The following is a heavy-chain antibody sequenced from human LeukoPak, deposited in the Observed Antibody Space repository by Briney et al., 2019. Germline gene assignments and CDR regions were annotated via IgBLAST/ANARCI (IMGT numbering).Heavy chain of an antibody. CDR3: ARAPGLGYYYYYMDV. J-gene: IGHJ6*03. CDR1: GYTFTSYG. V-gene: IGHV1-18*01. Sequence: ASVKVSCKASGYTFTSYGISWVRQAPGQGLEWMGWISAYNGNTNYAQKLQGRVTMTTDTSTSTAYMELRSLRSDDTAVYYCARAPGLGYYYYYMDVWGKGTTVTVSS. CDR2: ISAYNGNT.